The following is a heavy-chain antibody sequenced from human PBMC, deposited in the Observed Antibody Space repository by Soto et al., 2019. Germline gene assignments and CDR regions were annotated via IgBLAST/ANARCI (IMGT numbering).Heavy chain of an antibody. CDR2: IWYDGSNK. J-gene: IGHJ4*02. Sequence: GGSLRLSCAASGFTFSSYGMHWVRQAPGKGLEWVAVIWYDGSNKYYADSVKGRFTISRDNSKNTLYLQMNSLRAEDTAVYYCARQWRRGYFDYWGQGTLVTAPQ. D-gene: IGHD6-19*01. V-gene: IGHV3-33*01. CDR3: ARQWRRGYFDY. CDR1: GFTFSSYG.